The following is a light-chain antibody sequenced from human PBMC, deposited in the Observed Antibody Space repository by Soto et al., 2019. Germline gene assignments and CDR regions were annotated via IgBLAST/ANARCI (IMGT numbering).Light chain of an antibody. CDR1: SSDVGGYNY. V-gene: IGLV2-11*01. CDR2: DGS. J-gene: IGLJ1*01. Sequence: QSVLTQPRSVSGSPGQSVTISCTGTSSDVGGYNYVSWYQQHPGKAPKLMIYDGSKRPSGVPDRFSGSKSGNTASLTISGLQAEDEADYYCCSYAGSYTFGVFGTGTKVTVL. CDR3: CSYAGSYTFGV.